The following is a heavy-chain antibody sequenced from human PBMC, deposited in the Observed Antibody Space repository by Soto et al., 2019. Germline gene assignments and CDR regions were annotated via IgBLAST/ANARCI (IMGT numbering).Heavy chain of an antibody. CDR1: GFTFSDYY. CDR2: ISGSGDST. V-gene: IGHV3-23*01. Sequence: GGSLRLSCAASGFTFSDYYMSWIRQAPGKGLEWVSYISGSGDSTYYADSVKGRFTISRDNSKNTLYLQMISLRAEDTAVYYCARRSSGWYFDYWGQGALVTVSS. CDR3: ARRSSGWYFDY. D-gene: IGHD6-19*01. J-gene: IGHJ4*02.